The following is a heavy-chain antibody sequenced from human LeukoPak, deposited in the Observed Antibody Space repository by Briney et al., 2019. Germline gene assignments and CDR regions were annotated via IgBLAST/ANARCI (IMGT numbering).Heavy chain of an antibody. Sequence: GGSLRLSCAASGFTFSSYSMNWVRQAPGKGLEWVSSISSSSSYIYYADSVKGRFTISRDNAENSLYLQMNSLGAEDTAVYYCARDRVDIVVVPAAPDAFDIWGQGTMVTVSS. V-gene: IGHV3-21*01. D-gene: IGHD2-2*01. CDR1: GFTFSSYS. J-gene: IGHJ3*02. CDR3: ARDRVDIVVVPAAPDAFDI. CDR2: ISSSSSYI.